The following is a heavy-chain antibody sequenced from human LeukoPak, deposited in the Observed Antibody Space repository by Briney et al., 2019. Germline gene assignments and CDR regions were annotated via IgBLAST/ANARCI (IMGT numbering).Heavy chain of an antibody. Sequence: TGGSLRLSCAASGFTVSSNYMSWVRQAPGKGLEWVSVIYSGGSTYYADSVKGRFTISRDNSKNTLYLQMNSLRAEDTAVYYCARGVRGVSFDYWGQGTLVTVSS. CDR3: ARGVRGVSFDY. D-gene: IGHD3-10*01. CDR1: GFTVSSNY. V-gene: IGHV3-66*01. J-gene: IGHJ4*02. CDR2: IYSGGST.